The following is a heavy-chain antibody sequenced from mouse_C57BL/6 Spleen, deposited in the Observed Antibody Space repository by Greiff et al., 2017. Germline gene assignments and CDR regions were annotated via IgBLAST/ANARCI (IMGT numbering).Heavy chain of an antibody. CDR1: GYTFTSYW. D-gene: IGHD4-1*01. Sequence: QVQLQQPGAELVMPGASVKLSCKASGYTFTSYWMHWVKQRPGQGLEWIGEIDPSDSYTNYNQKFKGKSTLTVDKSSSTAYMQLSSLTSEDSAVYYCARLWEDWYFEVWGTGTTVTVAS. J-gene: IGHJ1*03. CDR3: ARLWEDWYFEV. V-gene: IGHV1-69*01. CDR2: IDPSDSYT.